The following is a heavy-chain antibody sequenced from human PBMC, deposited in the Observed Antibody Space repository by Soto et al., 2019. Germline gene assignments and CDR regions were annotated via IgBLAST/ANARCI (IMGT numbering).Heavy chain of an antibody. J-gene: IGHJ5*02. V-gene: IGHV4-34*01. CDR2: INHSGST. CDR1: GGSFSGYY. CDR3: ARPFDP. Sequence: QVQLQQWGAGLLKPSEALSLTCAVYGGSFSGYYWSWIRQPPGKGLEWIGEINHSGSTNYNPSLKRRVTISVDTSKNQFSLKLSSVTAADTAVYYCARPFDPWGQGTLVTVSS.